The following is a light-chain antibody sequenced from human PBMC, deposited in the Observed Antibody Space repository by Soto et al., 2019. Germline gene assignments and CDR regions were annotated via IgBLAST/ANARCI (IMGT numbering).Light chain of an antibody. CDR1: QSVSSSY. J-gene: IGKJ1*01. V-gene: IGKV3-20*01. CDR2: GAS. CDR3: QQYDNSPWT. Sequence: EIVLTQSPGTLSLSPGERATLSCRASQSVSSSYLAWYQQKPGQAPRLLMYGASSRATGIPDRFSGSGSGXXXXLTIXRLEPEDFAVYYCQQYDNSPWTFGQGTKVEIK.